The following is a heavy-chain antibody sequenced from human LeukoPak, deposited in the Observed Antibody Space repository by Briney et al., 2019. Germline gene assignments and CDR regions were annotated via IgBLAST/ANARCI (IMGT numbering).Heavy chain of an antibody. Sequence: PSETLSLTCAVYGGSFSGYYWSWIRQPPGKGREWIGEINHSGSTNYNPSLKSRVTISVDTSKNQFSLKLSSVSAADTAVYYCARERYCSSTSCSKGAFDYWGQGTLVTVSS. V-gene: IGHV4-34*01. CDR1: GGSFSGYY. CDR3: ARERYCSSTSCSKGAFDY. J-gene: IGHJ4*02. D-gene: IGHD2-2*01. CDR2: INHSGST.